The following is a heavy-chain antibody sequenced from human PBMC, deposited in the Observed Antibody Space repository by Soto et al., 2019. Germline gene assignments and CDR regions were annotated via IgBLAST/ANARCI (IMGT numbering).Heavy chain of an antibody. J-gene: IGHJ5*02. CDR1: GFTFSSYA. D-gene: IGHD2-21*02. CDR3: AKDKAFHGGNSGNWFDP. Sequence: PGGSLRLSCAASGFTFSSYAMSWVRQAPGKGLEWVSAISGSGGSTYYADSVKGRFTISRDNSKNTLYLQMNSLRAEDTAVYYCAKDKAFHGGNSGNWFDPWGQGTQVTVSS. CDR2: ISGSGGST. V-gene: IGHV3-23*01.